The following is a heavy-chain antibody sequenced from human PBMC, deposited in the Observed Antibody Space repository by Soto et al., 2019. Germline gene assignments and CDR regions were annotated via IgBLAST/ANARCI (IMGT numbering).Heavy chain of an antibody. D-gene: IGHD4-4*01. V-gene: IGHV4-30-2*01. CDR3: ARDDARLSTINTDY. Sequence: TLSLTCAVSGGSISSGGYSWSWIRQPPGKGLEWIGYIYHSGSTYYNPSLKSRVTISVDRSKNQFSLKLSSVTAADTAVYYCARDDARLSTINTDYWGQGTLVTVSS. J-gene: IGHJ4*02. CDR1: GGSISSGGYS. CDR2: IYHSGST.